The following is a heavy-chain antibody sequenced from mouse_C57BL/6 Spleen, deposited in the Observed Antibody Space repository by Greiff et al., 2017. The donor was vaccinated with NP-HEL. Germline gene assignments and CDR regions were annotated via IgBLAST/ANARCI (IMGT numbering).Heavy chain of an antibody. CDR1: GFTFSDYG. D-gene: IGHD2-3*01. J-gene: IGHJ1*03. V-gene: IGHV5-17*01. CDR3: ARPDGYYRYFDV. CDR2: ISSGSSTI. Sequence: EVKLMESGGGLVKPGGSLKLSCAASGFTFSDYGMHWVRQAPEKGLEWVAYISSGSSTIYYADTVKGRFTISRDNAKNTLFLQMTSLRSEDTAMYYCARPDGYYRYFDVWGTGTTVTVSS.